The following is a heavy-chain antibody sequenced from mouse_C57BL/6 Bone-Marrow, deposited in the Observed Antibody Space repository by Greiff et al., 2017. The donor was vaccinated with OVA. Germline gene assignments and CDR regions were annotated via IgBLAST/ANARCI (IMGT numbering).Heavy chain of an antibody. Sequence: VQLQQSGAELAKPGASVKLSCKASGYTFTSYWMHWVKQRPGQGLEWIGYINPSSGYTKYNQKFKDKATLTADKSSSTAYMQLSSLTYEDSAVSYSASDFHIGYYDYPYAMDYWGQGTSVTVSS. CDR3: ASDFHIGYYDYPYAMDY. CDR1: GYTFTSYW. CDR2: INPSSGYT. D-gene: IGHD2-4*01. V-gene: IGHV1-7*01. J-gene: IGHJ4*01.